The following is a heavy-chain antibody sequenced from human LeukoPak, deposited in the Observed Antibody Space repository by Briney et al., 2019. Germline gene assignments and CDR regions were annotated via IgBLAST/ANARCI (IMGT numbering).Heavy chain of an antibody. CDR3: ARGPNRSDGGNSGSAWFDP. CDR1: GYTFTTYD. Sequence: ASVKVSCKASGYTFTTYDINWVRQATGQGLEWMGWMNPNSGNTGYAQKFQGRVTMTRNTSISTAYMELSSLRSEDTAVYYCARGPNRSDGGNSGSAWFDPWGQGTLVTVSS. V-gene: IGHV1-8*01. D-gene: IGHD4-23*01. CDR2: MNPNSGNT. J-gene: IGHJ5*02.